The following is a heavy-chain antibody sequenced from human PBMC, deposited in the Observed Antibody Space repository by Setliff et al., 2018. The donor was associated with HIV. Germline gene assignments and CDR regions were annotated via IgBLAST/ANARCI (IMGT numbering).Heavy chain of an antibody. Sequence: ASAKVSCKASGYTFTDYYIHWVRQAPGHGLEWVGRINPKSGVTSYAQNFQARVTMTRDTSSTTAYMELSTLRSDDTALYYCARDLIRITPHGDLPFWGQGTLVTVSS. CDR3: ARDLIRITPHGDLPF. D-gene: IGHD2-15*01. J-gene: IGHJ4*02. V-gene: IGHV1-2*06. CDR2: INPKSGVT. CDR1: GYTFTDYY.